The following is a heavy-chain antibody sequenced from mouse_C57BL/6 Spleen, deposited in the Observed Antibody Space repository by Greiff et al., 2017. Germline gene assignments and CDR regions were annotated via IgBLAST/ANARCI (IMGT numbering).Heavy chain of an antibody. CDR3: VRDREGCYGYDWDWYFDV. CDR2: IRSKSSNYAT. J-gene: IGHJ1*03. V-gene: IGHV10-3*01. D-gene: IGHD2-2*01. CDR1: GFTFNTYA. Sequence: EVPLVESGGGLVQPKGSLKLSCAASGFTFNTYAMHWVRQAPGKGLEWVACIRSKSSNYATYYADSVKDRFTISRDDSQSMLYLQMNNLKTEETAMYYCVRDREGCYGYDWDWYFDVWGTGTTVTVSS.